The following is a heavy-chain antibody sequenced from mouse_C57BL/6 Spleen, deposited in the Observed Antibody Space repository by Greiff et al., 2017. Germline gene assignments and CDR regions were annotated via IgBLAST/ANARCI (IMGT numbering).Heavy chain of an antibody. J-gene: IGHJ1*03. CDR1: GFTFSSYA. CDR2: ISDGGSYT. CDR3: ARDPYYGSSGGYFDV. D-gene: IGHD1-1*01. V-gene: IGHV5-4*01. Sequence: EVQGVESGGGLVKPGGSLKLSCAASGFTFSSYAMSWVRQTPEKRLEWVATISDGGSYTYYPDNVKGRFTISRDNAKNNLYLQMSHLKSEDTAMYYCARDPYYGSSGGYFDVWGTGTTVTVSS.